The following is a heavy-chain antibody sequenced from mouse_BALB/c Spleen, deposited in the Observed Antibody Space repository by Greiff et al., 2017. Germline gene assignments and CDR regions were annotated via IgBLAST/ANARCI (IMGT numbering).Heavy chain of an antibody. Sequence: QVQLQQSGAELAKPGASVKMSCKASGYTFTSYWMHWVKQRPGQGLEWIGYINPSTGYTEYNQKFKDKATLTADKSSSTAYMQLSSLTSEDSAVYYWARGGAYYGNYAPYAMDYWGQGTSVTVSS. V-gene: IGHV1-7*01. CDR1: GYTFTSYW. CDR2: INPSTGYT. J-gene: IGHJ4*01. D-gene: IGHD2-10*01. CDR3: ARGGAYYGNYAPYAMDY.